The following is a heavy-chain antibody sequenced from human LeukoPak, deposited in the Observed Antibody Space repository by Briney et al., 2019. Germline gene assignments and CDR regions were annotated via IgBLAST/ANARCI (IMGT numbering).Heavy chain of an antibody. D-gene: IGHD6-19*01. V-gene: IGHV4-38-2*02. Sequence: SETLSLTCTVSGYSISSGYCWGWIRQPPGKGLEWIGSIYHSGSTYYNPSLKSRVTISVDTSKNQFSLKLSSVTAADTAVYYCARELYSSGSDYWGQGTLVTVSS. J-gene: IGHJ4*02. CDR2: IYHSGST. CDR1: GYSISSGYC. CDR3: ARELYSSGSDY.